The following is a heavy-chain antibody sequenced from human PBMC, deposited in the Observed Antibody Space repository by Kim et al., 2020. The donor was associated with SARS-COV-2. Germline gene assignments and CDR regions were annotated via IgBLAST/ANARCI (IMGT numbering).Heavy chain of an antibody. CDR2: ISSSGSTI. D-gene: IGHD3-22*01. Sequence: GGSLRLSCAASGFTFSDYYMSWIRQAPGKGLEWVSYISSSGSTIYYADSVKGRFTISRDNAKNSLYLQMNSLRAEDTAVYYCADSQRYRGAEYFQHWGQGTLVTVSS. CDR3: ADSQRYRGAEYFQH. V-gene: IGHV3-11*01. CDR1: GFTFSDYY. J-gene: IGHJ1*01.